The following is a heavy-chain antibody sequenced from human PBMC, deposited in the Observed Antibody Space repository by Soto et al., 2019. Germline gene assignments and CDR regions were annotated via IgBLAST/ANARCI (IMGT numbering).Heavy chain of an antibody. J-gene: IGHJ6*02. CDR2: LNIDGSTR. Sequence: GGSLRLSCSASGFTFSNYWMHWVRQGPGKGLVWVARLNIDGSTRNYADSVKGRFTISRDNAQNTLFLQMNSLSAEDTAVYYCARDDHLYCSSTSCGQNYYYGMDVWGQGTTVTVSS. D-gene: IGHD2-2*01. V-gene: IGHV3-74*01. CDR3: ARDDHLYCSSTSCGQNYYYGMDV. CDR1: GFTFSNYW.